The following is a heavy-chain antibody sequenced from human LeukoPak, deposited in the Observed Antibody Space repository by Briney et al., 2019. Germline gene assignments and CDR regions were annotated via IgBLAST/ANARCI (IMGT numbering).Heavy chain of an antibody. CDR3: ATNSAARGGY. V-gene: IGHV3-48*04. CDR2: IGTSSSII. J-gene: IGHJ4*02. D-gene: IGHD3-10*01. CDR1: GFTFSSYS. Sequence: GGSLRLSCAASGFTFSSYSMNWVRQAPGKGLEWVSYIGTSSSIIYYAESVKGRFTVSRDNAKNSLYLQMNSLRAEDTAVYYCATNSAARGGYWGQGTLVTVSS.